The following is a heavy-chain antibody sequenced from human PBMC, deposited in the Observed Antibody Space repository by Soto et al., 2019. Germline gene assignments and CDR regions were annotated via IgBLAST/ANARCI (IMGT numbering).Heavy chain of an antibody. D-gene: IGHD3-16*02. Sequence: QVQLQQWGAGLLKPSETLSLTCAVYGGSFSGYYWSWIRQPPGKGLEWIGAINHSGSTNYNPSLKSRVTISVDTSKNQFSLKLSSVTAADTAVYYCARARITFGGVIAGAFDPWGQGTLVTVSS. CDR1: GGSFSGYY. CDR3: ARARITFGGVIAGAFDP. J-gene: IGHJ5*02. V-gene: IGHV4-34*01. CDR2: INHSGST.